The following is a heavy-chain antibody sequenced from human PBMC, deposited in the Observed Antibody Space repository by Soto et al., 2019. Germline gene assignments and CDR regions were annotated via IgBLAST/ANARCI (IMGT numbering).Heavy chain of an antibody. Sequence: SGPTLVNPTQTLTLTCTFSGFSLSTSGMRVSWIRQPPGKALEWLARIDWDDDKFYSTSLTTRLTISKDTYKNQVVLTMTNMDPVDTVTYYSAPQAREHRSSFEHCRQRTLLTLSS. J-gene: IGHJ5*02. CDR1: GFSLSTSGMR. CDR3: APQAREHRSSFEH. D-gene: IGHD6-6*01. CDR2: IDWDDDK. V-gene: IGHV2-70*04.